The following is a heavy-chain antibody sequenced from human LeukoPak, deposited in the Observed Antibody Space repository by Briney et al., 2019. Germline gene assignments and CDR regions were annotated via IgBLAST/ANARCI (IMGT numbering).Heavy chain of an antibody. V-gene: IGHV3-30-3*01. CDR3: AKGSAAARPYYFAY. Sequence: GGSLRLSCAASGFTFSSYAMHWVRQAPGKGLEWVAVITYDGSNKYYADSAKGRFTISRDNSKNTLYLQMNSLRAEDTAVYYCAKGSAAARPYYFAYWGQGSLVTVSS. D-gene: IGHD6-6*01. CDR1: GFTFSSYA. CDR2: ITYDGSNK. J-gene: IGHJ4*02.